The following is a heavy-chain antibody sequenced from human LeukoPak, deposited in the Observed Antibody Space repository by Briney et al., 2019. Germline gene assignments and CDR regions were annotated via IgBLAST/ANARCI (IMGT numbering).Heavy chain of an antibody. J-gene: IGHJ6*02. CDR3: ARDYSSSGPYYYYYYGMDV. V-gene: IGHV3-21*01. D-gene: IGHD6-6*01. CDR1: GFTFSSYS. Sequence: GGSLRLSCAASGFTFSSYSMNWVRQAPGKGLEWVSSISSSSSYIYYADSVKGRFTISRDNAKNSLYLQMNSLRAEDTAVYYCARDYSSSGPYYYYYYGMDVWGQGTTVTVSS. CDR2: ISSSSSYI.